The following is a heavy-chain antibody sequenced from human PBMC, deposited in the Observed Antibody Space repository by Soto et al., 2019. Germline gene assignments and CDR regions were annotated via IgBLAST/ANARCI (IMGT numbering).Heavy chain of an antibody. Sequence: ASVKVSCKVSGYTLTELSMHWVRQAPGKGLEWMGGFDPEDGETVYAQKFQGRVTMTEDTSTDTAYMELSSLRSEDTAVYYCATDRPKFGGADFDIWGQGTMVTVSS. D-gene: IGHD3-16*01. CDR3: ATDRPKFGGADFDI. J-gene: IGHJ3*02. V-gene: IGHV1-24*01. CDR1: GYTLTELS. CDR2: FDPEDGET.